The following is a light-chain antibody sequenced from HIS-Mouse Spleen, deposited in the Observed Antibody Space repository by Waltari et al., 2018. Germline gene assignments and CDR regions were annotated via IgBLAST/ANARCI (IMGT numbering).Light chain of an antibody. CDR2: DDS. V-gene: IGLV3-21*03. J-gene: IGLJ2*01. CDR3: QVWDSSSDHVV. CDR1: NLGRKR. Sequence: SYVLTQPPSVSVAPGKTARITCGGNNLGRKRVHWYQQKPGQAPWLVVYDDSDRPSGIPERFSGSNSGNTATLTISRVEAGDEADYYCQVWDSSSDHVVFGGGTKLTVL.